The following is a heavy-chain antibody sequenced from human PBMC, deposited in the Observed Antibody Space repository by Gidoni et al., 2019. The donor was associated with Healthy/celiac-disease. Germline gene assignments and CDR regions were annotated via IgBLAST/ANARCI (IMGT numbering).Heavy chain of an antibody. D-gene: IGHD6-13*01. CDR2: ISSSSSTI. J-gene: IGHJ4*02. V-gene: IGHV3-48*02. Sequence: EVQLVESGGGLVQPGGSLRPSCAPSGFTFSSYSMTWVRQAPGKGLEWVSYISSSSSTIYYADSVNGRFTISRDNAKNSLYLQMNSLRDEDTAVYYCARGGTVGAAAATTNFDYWGQGTLVTVSS. CDR1: GFTFSSYS. CDR3: ARGGTVGAAAATTNFDY.